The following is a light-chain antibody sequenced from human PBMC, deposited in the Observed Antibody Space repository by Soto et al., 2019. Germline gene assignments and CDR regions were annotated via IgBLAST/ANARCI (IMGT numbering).Light chain of an antibody. J-gene: IGLJ1*01. CDR2: EVT. CDR3: SSYTSSNTLV. Sequence: QSALTQPASVSGSPGQSITMSCSGTSEDVGGYNYVSWYQHHPGKAPKLLNYEVTNRPSGLSDRFSGSKSGNTASLTISGLQAEDEADYYCSSYTSSNTLVFGTGTKLTVL. V-gene: IGLV2-14*01. CDR1: SEDVGGYNY.